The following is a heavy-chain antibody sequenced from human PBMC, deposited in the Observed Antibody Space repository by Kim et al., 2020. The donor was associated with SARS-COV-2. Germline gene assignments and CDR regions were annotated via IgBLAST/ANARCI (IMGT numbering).Heavy chain of an antibody. D-gene: IGHD3-10*01. V-gene: IGHV4-31*03. CDR3: ARARYGSGSYYPEYYYYYGLVV. Sequence: SETLSLTCTVSGGSISSGGYYWSWIRQHPGKGLEWIGYIYYSGSTYYNPSLKSRVTISVDTSKNQFSLKLSSVTAADTAVYYCARARYGSGSYYPEYYYYYGLVVGGERTTVTVST. CDR2: IYYSGST. J-gene: IGHJ6*04. CDR1: GGSISSGGYY.